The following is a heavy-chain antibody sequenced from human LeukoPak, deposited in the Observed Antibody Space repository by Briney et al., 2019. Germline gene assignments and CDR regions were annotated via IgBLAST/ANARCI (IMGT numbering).Heavy chain of an antibody. J-gene: IGHJ6*02. Sequence: TSSETLSLTCTVSGGSISSYYWSWIRQPPGKGLEWIGYIYSTGSTNYNPSLKSRVTISIDTSKNQFSLTLSSVTAADTAVYYCARQGTVTTYYYYYYGMDVWGQGTTVTVSS. CDR2: IYSTGST. V-gene: IGHV4-59*08. CDR3: ARQGTVTTYYYYYYGMDV. CDR1: GGSISSYY. D-gene: IGHD4-17*01.